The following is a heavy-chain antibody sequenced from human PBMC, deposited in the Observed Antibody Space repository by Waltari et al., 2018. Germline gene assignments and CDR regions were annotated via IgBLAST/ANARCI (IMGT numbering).Heavy chain of an antibody. J-gene: IGHJ3*02. CDR1: GFTLRRYW. CDR3: ARDQWFAFDI. Sequence: EVQLVESGGGLVQPGGSLRLYCAASGFTLRRYWMGGVRQAPGKGPEWVANIMTDGSEEYYVDSVRGRFTISRDNAKNSLYLQMNSLRPEDTAVYYCARDQWFAFDIWGHGTMVTVSS. V-gene: IGHV3-7*01. CDR2: IMTDGSEE. D-gene: IGHD3-22*01.